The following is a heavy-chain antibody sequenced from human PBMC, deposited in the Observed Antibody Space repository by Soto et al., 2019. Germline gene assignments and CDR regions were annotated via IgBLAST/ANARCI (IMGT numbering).Heavy chain of an antibody. J-gene: IGHJ4*02. D-gene: IGHD3-10*01. Sequence: PSVKVSCKASGYTFTGYYMHWVRQAPGQGLEWMGWINPNSGGPNYAQKFQGRVTMARDTSISTAYMELSRLRSDDTAVYYCARVSTSGSGSYLNYWGQGTLVTVSS. V-gene: IGHV1-2*02. CDR2: INPNSGGP. CDR3: ARVSTSGSGSYLNY. CDR1: GYTFTGYY.